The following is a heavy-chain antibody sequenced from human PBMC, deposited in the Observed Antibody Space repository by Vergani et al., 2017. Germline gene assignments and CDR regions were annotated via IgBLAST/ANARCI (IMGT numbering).Heavy chain of an antibody. CDR2: IHNRGKT. V-gene: IGHV4-38-2*02. D-gene: IGHD1-26*01. Sequence: QLQLQESGPGLVKPSETLSLTCSVSGYSIGSGFYWAWIRQSPGEGLQWLTSIHNRGKTYHNPSLKSRVSVSLDTSKNRFSLNLTSVTATDTAVYYCARGLIVGAAVDYWGQGTLVTVSS. CDR3: ARGLIVGAAVDY. CDR1: GYSIGSGFY. J-gene: IGHJ4*02.